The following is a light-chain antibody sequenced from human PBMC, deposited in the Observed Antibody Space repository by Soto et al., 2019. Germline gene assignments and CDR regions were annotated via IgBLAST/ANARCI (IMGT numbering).Light chain of an antibody. V-gene: IGLV3-21*04. CDR3: QVWDSRSDHVLI. CDR2: YDS. J-gene: IGLJ2*01. Sequence: SYELTQPPSVSVAPGETARLACGGNNIETKSVHWYQQKPGQAPVLLIFYDSDRPSGIPERFSGSNSGNTATLTISRVEAGDEADYFCQVWDSRSDHVLIFGGGTKVTVL. CDR1: NIETKS.